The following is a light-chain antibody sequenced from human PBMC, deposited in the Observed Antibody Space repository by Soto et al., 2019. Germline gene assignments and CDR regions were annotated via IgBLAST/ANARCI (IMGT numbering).Light chain of an antibody. Sequence: EIVLTQSPGTLSLSPGERATLSCRASQSVSSSYLAWNQQKPDQAPRLLIYGASSRATGIPDRFSGSGSGTDFTLTISRLEPEDFAVYYCQQYGSPPFTFGQGTRLEIK. CDR2: GAS. CDR3: QQYGSPPFT. V-gene: IGKV3-20*01. CDR1: QSVSSSY. J-gene: IGKJ5*01.